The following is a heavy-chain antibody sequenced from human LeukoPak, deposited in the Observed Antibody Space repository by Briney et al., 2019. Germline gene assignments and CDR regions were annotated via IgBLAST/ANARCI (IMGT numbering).Heavy chain of an antibody. CDR2: IYSDGRT. CDR3: ARDFTVVVAAYEDHYYYGMDV. CDR1: GVTVSSNY. V-gene: IGHV3-53*01. J-gene: IGHJ6*02. D-gene: IGHD2-15*01. Sequence: PGGSLRLSCAASGVTVSSNYMSWVRQAPGKGLEWVSVIYSDGRTYYADSVKGRFTTTRDNSKNTLYLQMNSLRAEDTAVYYCARDFTVVVAAYEDHYYYGMDVWGQGTTVTVSS.